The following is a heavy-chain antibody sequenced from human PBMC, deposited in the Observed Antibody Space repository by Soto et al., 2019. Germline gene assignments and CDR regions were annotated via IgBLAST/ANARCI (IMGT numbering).Heavy chain of an antibody. J-gene: IGHJ6*03. CDR1: GFTFSSYW. D-gene: IGHD3-16*02. V-gene: IGHV3-7*05. Sequence: PGGSLRLSCAASGFTFSSYWMSWVRQAPGKGLEWVANIKQDGSEKYYVDSVKGRFTISRDNAKNTLYLQMNSLRAEDTAVYYCAKDYPGYPRYYYYYYYMDVWGKGTTVTVSS. CDR2: IKQDGSEK. CDR3: AKDYPGYPRYYYYYYYMDV.